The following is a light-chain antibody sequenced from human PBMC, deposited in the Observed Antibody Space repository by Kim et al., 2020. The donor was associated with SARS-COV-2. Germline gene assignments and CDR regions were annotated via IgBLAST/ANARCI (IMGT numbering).Light chain of an antibody. J-gene: IGKJ4*01. CDR2: DVS. CDR1: QDIFNY. V-gene: IGKV1-33*01. CDR3: QQYDTLIT. Sequence: SASVGDRFTITCQASQDIFNYLNWYQQKPGKAPKLLIYDVSNLETGVPTRFSGSGSGTYFTLTISSLQPEDIATYYCQQYDTLITFGGGTKVDIK.